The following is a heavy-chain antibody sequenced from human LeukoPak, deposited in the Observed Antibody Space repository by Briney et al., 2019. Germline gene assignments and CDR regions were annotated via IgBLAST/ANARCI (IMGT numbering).Heavy chain of an antibody. CDR1: GFTFSSYE. V-gene: IGHV3-23*01. Sequence: GGSLRLSCAASGFTFSSYEMSWVRQAPGKGLEWVSNISGSGGSTYYADSVKGRFTISRDNSKNTLYLQMNSLRAEDTAIYYCAKVHRAYDYDSGSYYDSGFDYWGQGTLVTVSS. CDR2: ISGSGGST. CDR3: AKVHRAYDYDSGSYYDSGFDY. J-gene: IGHJ4*02. D-gene: IGHD3-10*01.